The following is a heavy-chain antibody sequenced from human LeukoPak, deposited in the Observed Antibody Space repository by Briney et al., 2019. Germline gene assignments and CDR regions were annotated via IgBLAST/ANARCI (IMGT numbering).Heavy chain of an antibody. J-gene: IGHJ4*02. CDR3: THETQFAWLFFFFDF. D-gene: IGHD3-9*01. CDR1: GLKFSDAW. CDR2: IKSKGAGGTT. V-gene: IGHV3-15*01. Sequence: GGSLRLSRAVSGLKFSDAWMSWVRQAPGKGLEWVGRIKSKGAGGTTEYAAPVKGRFIISRDDSKNMVYLEMNSLKTEDTAVYYCTHETQFAWLFFFFDFWGQGTLVTVSS.